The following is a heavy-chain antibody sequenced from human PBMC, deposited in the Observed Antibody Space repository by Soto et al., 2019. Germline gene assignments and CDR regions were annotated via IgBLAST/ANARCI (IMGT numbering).Heavy chain of an antibody. V-gene: IGHV1-69*13. J-gene: IGHJ4*02. CDR2: IIPIFGTA. Sequence: SVKVSCKASGGTFSSYAISWVRQAPGQGLEWMGGIIPIFGTANYAQKFQGRVTITADESTSTAYMELSSLRSEDTAVYYCWLYYDLLTVLDYWGQGTLVTVSS. CDR1: GGTFSSYA. CDR3: WLYYDLLTVLDY. D-gene: IGHD3-9*01.